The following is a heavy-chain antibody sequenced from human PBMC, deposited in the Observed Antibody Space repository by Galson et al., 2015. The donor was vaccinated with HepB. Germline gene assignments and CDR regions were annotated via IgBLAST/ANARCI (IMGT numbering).Heavy chain of an antibody. V-gene: IGHV3-23*01. CDR3: AKGHTASWYSDFDS. CDR2: ISGRGTST. D-gene: IGHD6-13*01. Sequence: SLRLSCAGSGFTFSNYAMDWVRQAPGKGLEWVSGISGRGTSTYYADSVKGRFTISSDNSKNTLYLQMNSLRAEDTAVYYCAKGHTASWYSDFDSWGQGTLVTVSS. CDR1: GFTFSNYA. J-gene: IGHJ4*02.